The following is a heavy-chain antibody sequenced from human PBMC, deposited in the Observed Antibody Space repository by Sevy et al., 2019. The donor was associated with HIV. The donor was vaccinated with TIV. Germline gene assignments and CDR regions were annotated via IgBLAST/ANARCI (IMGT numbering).Heavy chain of an antibody. CDR1: GFTFSNAW. J-gene: IGHJ4*02. V-gene: IGHV3-15*01. Sequence: AGSLRLSCAASGFTFSNAWMSWVRQAPGKGLEWVGRIKSNTDGGTTDYAAPVKGRFTISRDDSKNTLYLQMNSLKTEDTAVYYCTTPFALRNYDYVWGSYPPFYWGQGTLVTVSS. D-gene: IGHD3-16*02. CDR2: IKSNTDGGTT. CDR3: TTPFALRNYDYVWGSYPPFY.